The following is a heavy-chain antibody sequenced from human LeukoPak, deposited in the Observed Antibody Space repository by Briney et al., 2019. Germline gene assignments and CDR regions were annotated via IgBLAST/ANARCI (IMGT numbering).Heavy chain of an antibody. Sequence: GGSLRLSCVGSGFNFRDYWMSWVRQAPEKGLEWVANINRDGGERYYVDSVRGRFIISRDNARNSLYLEMNTLRVEDTAVYYCARDLVGASYYWGQGTLVTVSS. CDR1: GFNFRDYW. CDR2: INRDGGER. D-gene: IGHD1-26*01. J-gene: IGHJ4*02. V-gene: IGHV3-7*01. CDR3: ARDLVGASYY.